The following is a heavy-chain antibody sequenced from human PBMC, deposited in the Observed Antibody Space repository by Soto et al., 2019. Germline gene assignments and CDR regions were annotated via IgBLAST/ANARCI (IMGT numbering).Heavy chain of an antibody. J-gene: IGHJ5*02. CDR2: IIPIFGTT. CDR1: GGTFSNYA. V-gene: IGHV1-69*01. Sequence: QVQLVQSGAEVKKPGSSVKVSCKASGGTFSNYAISWVRQAPGQGLEWMGGIIPIFGTTNYAQKFQGRVTITADESTSTAYMELSSLRSEDTAVYYCARALSPPIVAAGRGLYWFDPWGQGTLVTVSS. D-gene: IGHD6-13*01. CDR3: ARALSPPIVAAGRGLYWFDP.